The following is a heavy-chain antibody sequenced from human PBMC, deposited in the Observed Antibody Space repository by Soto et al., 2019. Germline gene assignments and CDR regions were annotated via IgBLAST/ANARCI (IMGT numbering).Heavy chain of an antibody. J-gene: IGHJ5*02. CDR3: ARQAAPRYGWFDP. CDR2: IYYSGST. D-gene: IGHD6-25*01. V-gene: IGHV4-31*03. Sequence: TLSLTCTVSGGSISSGGYYWSWIRQHPGKGLEWIGYIYYSGSTYYNPSLKSRVTISVDTSKNQFSLKLSSVTAADTAVYYCARQAAPRYGWFDPGGQGTLVTVS. CDR1: GGSISSGGYY.